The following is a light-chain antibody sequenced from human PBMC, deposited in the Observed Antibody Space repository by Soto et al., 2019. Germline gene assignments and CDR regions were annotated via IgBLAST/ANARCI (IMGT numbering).Light chain of an antibody. J-gene: IGKJ5*01. Sequence: EIVLTQSPGTLSLSPGERATLSCRASQSVSSNFLAWYQQKPGQAPRLLIYDASNRATGIPARFSGSGSGTDFTLTISSLEPEDFAVYYCQQRSNRPITFGQGTRLEIK. CDR1: QSVSSN. CDR2: DAS. V-gene: IGKV3-11*01. CDR3: QQRSNRPIT.